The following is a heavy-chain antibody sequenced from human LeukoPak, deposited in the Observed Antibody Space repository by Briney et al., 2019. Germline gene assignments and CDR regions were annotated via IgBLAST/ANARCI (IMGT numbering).Heavy chain of an antibody. J-gene: IGHJ4*02. CDR3: AKDARSFGGTYFDY. V-gene: IGHV3-23*01. CDR2: MSGSDTGS. CDR1: GFTFNTYT. D-gene: IGHD4-23*01. Sequence: GGSLRLSCAASGFTFNTYTMNWVRQGPGKGLEWVSAMSGSDTGSWYADSVKGRFTISRDTSKTTLYLQMNSLRAEDTAIYYCAKDARSFGGTYFDYWGQGIQVTVSS.